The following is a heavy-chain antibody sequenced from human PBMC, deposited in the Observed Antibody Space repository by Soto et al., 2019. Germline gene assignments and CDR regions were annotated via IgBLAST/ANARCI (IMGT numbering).Heavy chain of an antibody. CDR3: AKERGWLVPLTAPYYYYGMDV. J-gene: IGHJ6*02. CDR2: ISYDGSNK. V-gene: IGHV3-30*18. Sequence: GGSLRLSCAASGFTFSSYGMHWVRQAPGKGLEWVAVISYDGSNKYYADSVKGRFTISRDNSKNTLYLQMNSLRAEDTAVYYCAKERGWLVPLTAPYYYYGMDVWGQGSTVTVSS. D-gene: IGHD6-19*01. CDR1: GFTFSSYG.